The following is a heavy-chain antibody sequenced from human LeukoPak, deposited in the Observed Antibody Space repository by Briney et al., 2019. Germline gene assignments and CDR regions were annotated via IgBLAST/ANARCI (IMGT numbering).Heavy chain of an antibody. D-gene: IGHD2-15*01. Sequence: GGSLRLSCVASGFTFSAYHANWVRQAPGKGLEWVAVISYDGSNKDYADSVKGRFTISRDNSKNTLYLQMNSLRTEDTAVYYCAKDWRWELLKGAFNVWGQGTMVTVSA. CDR1: GFTFSAYH. V-gene: IGHV3-30*18. CDR3: AKDWRWELLKGAFNV. J-gene: IGHJ3*01. CDR2: ISYDGSNK.